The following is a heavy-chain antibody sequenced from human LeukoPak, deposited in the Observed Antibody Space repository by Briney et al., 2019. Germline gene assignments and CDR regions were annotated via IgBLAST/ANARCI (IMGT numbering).Heavy chain of an antibody. D-gene: IGHD3-9*01. CDR2: ISAYNGNA. Sequence: GASVKVSCKASGYTFTSYGISWVRQAPGQGLEWMGWISAYNGNANYAQNLQGRVTMTTDTSTSTAYTELRSLRSDDTAVYYCVRYFDWPRPFDYWGQGTLVTVSS. CDR3: VRYFDWPRPFDY. CDR1: GYTFTSYG. J-gene: IGHJ4*02. V-gene: IGHV1-18*04.